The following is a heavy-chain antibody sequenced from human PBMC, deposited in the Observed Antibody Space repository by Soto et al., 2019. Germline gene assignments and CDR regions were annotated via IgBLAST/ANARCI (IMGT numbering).Heavy chain of an antibody. V-gene: IGHV1-2*02. CDR3: ARDRPPYYDSSGYGPPYWYFDL. Sequence: QVQLVQSGAEVKKPGASVKVSCKASGYTFTGYYMHWVRQAPGQGLEWMGWINPNSGGTNYAQKCEGGVNMTRDTSISTAYMELSRLRSEDTAVYYCARDRPPYYDSSGYGPPYWYFDLWGRGTLVTVSS. CDR2: INPNSGGT. D-gene: IGHD3-22*01. CDR1: GYTFTGYY. J-gene: IGHJ2*01.